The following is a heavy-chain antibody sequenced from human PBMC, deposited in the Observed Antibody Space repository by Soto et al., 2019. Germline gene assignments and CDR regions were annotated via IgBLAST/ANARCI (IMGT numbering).Heavy chain of an antibody. CDR1: GFTFSNYV. CDR3: TRLPLVLALFFDY. V-gene: IGHV3-23*01. CDR2: ISGSGDNA. D-gene: IGHD3-10*01. J-gene: IGHJ4*02. Sequence: EVHLLDSGGGLVQPGGSLSISCAASGFTFSNYVMSWVRQAPGKGLEWVSSISGSGDNAYYADSVKGRFTISRDNSKNTLFLQIISLRAVYTAVYYWTRLPLVLALFFDYWGQGPLVTVAS.